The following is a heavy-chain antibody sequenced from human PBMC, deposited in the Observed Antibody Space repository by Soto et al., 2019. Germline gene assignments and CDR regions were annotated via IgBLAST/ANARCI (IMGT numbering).Heavy chain of an antibody. V-gene: IGHV4-59*01. CDR2: IYYSGST. Sequence: QVQLQESGPGLVKPSETLSLTCTVSGGSISSYYWSWIRQPPGKGLEWIGYIYYSGSTNYNPSLKSRVTISVDTSKNQFSLKLSSVTAADTAVYYCARGRGWFDPWGQGTLVTVSS. CDR3: ARGRGWFDP. D-gene: IGHD2-15*01. CDR1: GGSISSYY. J-gene: IGHJ5*02.